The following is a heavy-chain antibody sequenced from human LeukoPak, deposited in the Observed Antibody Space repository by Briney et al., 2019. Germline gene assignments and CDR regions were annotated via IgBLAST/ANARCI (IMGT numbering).Heavy chain of an antibody. CDR3: ARFHTSGYYRHFDF. J-gene: IGHJ4*02. Sequence: SQTLSLTCTVSGVSISSGGYYWSWIRQHPGKGLAWIGYIYYSGSTYYNPSLKSRVTISVDTSKDQSSLKLSSVTAADTAVYYCARFHTSGYYRHFDFWGQGTLVTVSS. V-gene: IGHV4-31*03. D-gene: IGHD3-22*01. CDR2: IYYSGST. CDR1: GVSISSGGYY.